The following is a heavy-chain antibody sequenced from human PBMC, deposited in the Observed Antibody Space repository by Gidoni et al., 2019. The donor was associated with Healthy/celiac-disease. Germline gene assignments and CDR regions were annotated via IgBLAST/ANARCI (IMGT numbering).Heavy chain of an antibody. CDR1: AGSISCGGYY. V-gene: IGHV4-31*01. D-gene: IGHD1-26*01. CDR2: IYYSGST. CDR3: ARGVGATNYYYYMDV. J-gene: IGHJ6*03. Sequence: VQLQESGPGLVKLSQTLSLTSTVPAGSISCGGYYWSWIRQHPGTGLEWIGYIYYSGSTFYNPSLQSLLTISVDTSKNQFSLKLNSVTAADTAVYYCARGVGATNYYYYMDVWGKGTTVTVSS.